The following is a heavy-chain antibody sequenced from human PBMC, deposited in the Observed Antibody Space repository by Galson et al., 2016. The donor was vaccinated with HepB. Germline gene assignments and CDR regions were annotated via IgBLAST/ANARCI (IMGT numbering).Heavy chain of an antibody. J-gene: IGHJ4*02. D-gene: IGHD3-16*01. CDR1: GFPFSPYA. CDR3: AKSGVWGTHPSPDY. Sequence: SLRLSCAASGFPFSPYAMSWVRQPPGKGLEWVSSLSGSGDVTHHADSVKGRFTISRENSKNTLYLQMNSLRAEDTALYYCAKSGVWGTHPSPDYWGQGTLVTVSS. V-gene: IGHV3-23*01. CDR2: LSGSGDVT.